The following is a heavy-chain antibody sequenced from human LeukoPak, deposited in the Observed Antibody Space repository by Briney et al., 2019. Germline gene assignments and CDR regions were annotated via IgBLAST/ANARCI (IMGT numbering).Heavy chain of an antibody. V-gene: IGHV1-18*01. CDR2: ISAYNGNT. CDR1: GYTFTSYG. J-gene: IGHJ6*02. Sequence: ASVKVSCKASGYTFTSYGISWVRQAPGQGLEWMGWISAYNGNTNYAQKLQGRVTMTTDTSTSTAYMELRSLRSDDTAVYYCARVVRYCSGGSCGMDVWGQGTTVTVSS. D-gene: IGHD2-15*01. CDR3: ARVVRYCSGGSCGMDV.